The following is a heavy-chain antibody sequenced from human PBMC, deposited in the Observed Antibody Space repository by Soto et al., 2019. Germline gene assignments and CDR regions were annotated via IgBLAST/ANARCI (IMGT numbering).Heavy chain of an antibody. D-gene: IGHD5-12*01. V-gene: IGHV4-38-2*01. CDR3: ARGGAYIVATIGGDY. CDR2: IYHSGST. Sequence: PSETLSLTCAVSGYSISSGYYWGWIRQPPGKGLGWIGSIYHSGSTYYNPSLKSRVTISVDTSKNQFSLKLSSVTAADTAVYYCARGGAYIVATIGGDYWGQGTLVTVSS. CDR1: GYSISSGYY. J-gene: IGHJ4*02.